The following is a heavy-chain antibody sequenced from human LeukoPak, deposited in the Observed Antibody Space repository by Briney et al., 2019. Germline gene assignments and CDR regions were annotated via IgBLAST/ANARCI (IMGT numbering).Heavy chain of an antibody. D-gene: IGHD5-18*01. J-gene: IGHJ4*02. Sequence: SQTLSLTCTVSVGSFSSGDSYGSWIRQPPGKGLGWIGYIYYSGSTYYNPSLKSRVTISVDTSKNQFSLKLSSVTAADTAVYYCARSLDTAMDPLDYWGQGTLVTVSS. CDR3: ARSLDTAMDPLDY. V-gene: IGHV4-30-4*01. CDR1: VGSFSSGDSY. CDR2: IYYSGST.